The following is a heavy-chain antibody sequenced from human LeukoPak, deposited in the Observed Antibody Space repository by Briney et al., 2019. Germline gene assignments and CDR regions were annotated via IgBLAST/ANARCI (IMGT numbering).Heavy chain of an antibody. CDR2: IYYSGST. CDR3: ARALYGSGSYYYDY. Sequence: MPSETLSLTCTVSGGSVSSGSYYWSWIRQPPGKGLEWIGYIYYSGSTYYNPSLKSRVTISVDTSKNQFSLKLSSVTAADTAVYYCARALYGSGSYYYDYWGQGTLVTVSS. J-gene: IGHJ4*02. CDR1: GGSVSSGSYY. D-gene: IGHD3-10*01. V-gene: IGHV4-61*01.